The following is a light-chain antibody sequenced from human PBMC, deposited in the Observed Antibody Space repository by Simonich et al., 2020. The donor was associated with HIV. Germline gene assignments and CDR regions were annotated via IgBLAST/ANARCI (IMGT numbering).Light chain of an antibody. CDR3: QQSYSTPPYT. V-gene: IGKV3-15*01. CDR2: GAS. CDR1: QSVSSN. J-gene: IGKJ2*01. Sequence: EIVMTQSPAILSVSPGERATLSCRASQSVSSNLAWYQQKPGQAPRLLIYGASTRATGIPARFSGSGSGTDFTLTISSLQPEDFATYYCQQSYSTPPYTFGQGTKLEIK.